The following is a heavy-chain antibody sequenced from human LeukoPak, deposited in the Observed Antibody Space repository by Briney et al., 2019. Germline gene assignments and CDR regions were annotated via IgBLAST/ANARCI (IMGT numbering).Heavy chain of an antibody. CDR3: ATKTAPPRRVDSSDI. Sequence: SETLSLTCTVSGGSISSYYLSWIRQPAGKGLEWIGRIYTSGTTYYNPSLKSRVTFSLDTSKNHFSLKLTSVTAADTAVYYCATKTAPPRRVDSSDIWGQGTMVTVSS. CDR1: GGSISSYY. J-gene: IGHJ3*02. V-gene: IGHV4-4*07. CDR2: IYTSGTT. D-gene: IGHD5-18*01.